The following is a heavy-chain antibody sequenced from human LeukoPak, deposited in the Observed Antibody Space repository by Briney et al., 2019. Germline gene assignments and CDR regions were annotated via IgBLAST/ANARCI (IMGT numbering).Heavy chain of an antibody. CDR3: VTQGLVGY. J-gene: IGHJ4*02. CDR2: ISSSSDYI. V-gene: IGHV3-21*01. CDR1: GFTFSSHW. Sequence: PGGSLRLSCAASGFTFSSHWMHWVRQAPGKGLEWVSAISSSSDYIYYADSVKGRFTISRDNAKNSLSLQMNSLRAEDTAVYYCVTQGLVGYWGQGTLVTVSS.